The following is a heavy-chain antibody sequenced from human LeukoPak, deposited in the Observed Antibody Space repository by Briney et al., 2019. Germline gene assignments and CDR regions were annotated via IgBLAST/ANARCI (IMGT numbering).Heavy chain of an antibody. Sequence: PGGSLRLSCAASGFTFSTYWMSWVRQAPGKGLEWVANIRPDGSEKYYVDSAKGRFTVSRDNAKNSLFLQMNSLRVEDTAVYYCARFQGGGWDVWGQGTTVTVSS. D-gene: IGHD6-25*01. CDR1: GFTFSTYW. J-gene: IGHJ6*02. V-gene: IGHV3-7*01. CDR3: ARFQGGGWDV. CDR2: IRPDGSEK.